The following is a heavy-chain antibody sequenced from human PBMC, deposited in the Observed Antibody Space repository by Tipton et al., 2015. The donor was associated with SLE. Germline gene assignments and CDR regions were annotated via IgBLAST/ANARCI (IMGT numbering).Heavy chain of an antibody. J-gene: IGHJ4*02. CDR1: GFTFDVYA. D-gene: IGHD3-22*01. CDR3: TRLAIVVVITSYFDY. V-gene: IGHV3-9*01. CDR2: VSWNSGDI. Sequence: SLRLSCAASGFTFDVYAMHWVRQAPGNGLEWVSGVSWNSGDIGYADSVKGRFTISRDDSKSIAYLQMNSLKNEDTAVYYCTRLAIVVVITSYFDYWGQGKLVTVSS.